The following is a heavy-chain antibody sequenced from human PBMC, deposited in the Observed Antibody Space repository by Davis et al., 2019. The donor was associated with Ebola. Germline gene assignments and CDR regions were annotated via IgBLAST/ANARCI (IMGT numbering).Heavy chain of an antibody. V-gene: IGHV4-59*01. J-gene: IGHJ6*02. D-gene: IGHD3-9*01. Sequence: SETLSLTCTVSGGSISSYYWSWIRQPPGKGLEWIGYIYYSGSTNYNPSLKSRVTISVDTSKNQFSLKLSSVTAADTARYYCAREYYDILVSPRGMDLWGQGTTVTVSS. CDR2: IYYSGST. CDR1: GGSISSYY. CDR3: AREYYDILVSPRGMDL.